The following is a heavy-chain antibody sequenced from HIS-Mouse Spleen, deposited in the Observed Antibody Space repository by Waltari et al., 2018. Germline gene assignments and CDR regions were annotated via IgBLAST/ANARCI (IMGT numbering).Heavy chain of an antibody. D-gene: IGHD6-13*01. J-gene: IGHJ2*01. CDR1: GGSISSSSYH. Sequence: QLQLQESGPGLVKPSATLSLTCTVSGGSISSSSYHLGWIRQAPGKGLEWIGSIYYSGRTYYTPSLKSRVTISVDTSKNQFSLKLSSVTAADTAVYYCAREIPYSSSWYDWYFDLWGRGTLVTVSS. V-gene: IGHV4-39*07. CDR2: IYYSGRT. CDR3: AREIPYSSSWYDWYFDL.